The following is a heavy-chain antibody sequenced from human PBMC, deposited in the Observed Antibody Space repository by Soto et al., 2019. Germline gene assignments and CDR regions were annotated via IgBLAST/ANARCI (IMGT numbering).Heavy chain of an antibody. CDR2: IYSGGST. V-gene: IGHV3-66*04. J-gene: IGHJ1*01. Sequence: GGSLRLSCAASGFTVSSNYMSWVRQALGKGLEWVSVIYSGGSTYYADSVKGRFTISRDNSKNTLYLQMNSLRAEDTAVYYCASHYDFWSGYPNPEYFQHWGQGTLVTVSS. D-gene: IGHD3-3*01. CDR1: GFTVSSNY. CDR3: ASHYDFWSGYPNPEYFQH.